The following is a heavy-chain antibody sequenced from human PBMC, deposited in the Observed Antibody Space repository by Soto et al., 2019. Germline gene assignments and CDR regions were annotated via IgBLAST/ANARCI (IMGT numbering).Heavy chain of an antibody. CDR1: GYTFTSYY. CDR2: INPSGGST. J-gene: IGHJ4*02. D-gene: IGHD2-8*01. CDR3: ARDRTDIVLMVYATGGLYFDY. V-gene: IGHV1-46*01. Sequence: SVKVSCKASGYTFTSYYMHWVRQAPGQGLEWMGIINPSGGSTSYAQKFQGRVTMTRDTSTSTVYMELSSLRSEDTAVYYCARDRTDIVLMVYATGGLYFDYWGQGTLVTVSS.